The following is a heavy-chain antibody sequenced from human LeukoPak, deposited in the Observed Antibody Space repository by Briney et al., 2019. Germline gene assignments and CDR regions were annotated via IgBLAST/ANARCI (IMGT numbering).Heavy chain of an antibody. CDR2: MSGSGSNT. V-gene: IGHV3-23*01. CDR3: AKDLEHSRITIFGVATGNWFDP. J-gene: IGHJ5*02. CDR1: GFTFSSYA. D-gene: IGHD3-3*01. Sequence: QPGGSLRLSCAASGFTFSSYAMSWVRQAPGKGLEWVSSMSGSGSNTYYADSVKGRFTISRDNSKNTLYLQMNSLRAEDTAVYYCAKDLEHSRITIFGVATGNWFDPWGQGTLVTVSS.